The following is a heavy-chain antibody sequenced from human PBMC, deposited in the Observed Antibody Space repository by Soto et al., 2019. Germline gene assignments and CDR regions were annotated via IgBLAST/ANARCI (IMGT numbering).Heavy chain of an antibody. Sequence: GGSLRLSCAASGFTFSNAWMSWVRQAPGKGLEWVGRIKSKTDGGTTDYAAPVKGRFTISRDDSKNTLYLQMNSLKTEDTAVYYCTTDTLRYFDWLLSPHQYFDYWGQGTLVTVSS. V-gene: IGHV3-15*01. J-gene: IGHJ4*02. CDR3: TTDTLRYFDWLLSPHQYFDY. CDR2: IKSKTDGGTT. D-gene: IGHD3-9*01. CDR1: GFTFSNAW.